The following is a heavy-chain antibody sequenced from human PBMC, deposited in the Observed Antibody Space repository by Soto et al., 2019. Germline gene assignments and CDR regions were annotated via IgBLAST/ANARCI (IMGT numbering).Heavy chain of an antibody. V-gene: IGHV1-69*13. D-gene: IGHD3-16*01. CDR2: IIPIFGTA. Sequence: SVKVSCKASGGTFSSYAISWVRQAPGQGLEWMGGIIPIFGTANYAQKFQGRVTITADESTSTAYMELSSLRSEDTAVYYCFRGGVTSRTFDYWGQGTLVTVSS. CDR1: GGTFSSYA. J-gene: IGHJ4*02. CDR3: FRGGVTSRTFDY.